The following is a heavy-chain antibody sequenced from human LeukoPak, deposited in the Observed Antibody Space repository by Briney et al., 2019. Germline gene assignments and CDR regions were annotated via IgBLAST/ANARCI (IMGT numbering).Heavy chain of an antibody. J-gene: IGHJ4*02. CDR2: IEPDGSGK. CDR3: AKGQQLVNGGLFDY. CDR1: GFSFSDYW. D-gene: IGHD6-13*01. Sequence: QAGGSLRLSCAASGFSFSDYWMSWVRQAPGKGLEWVADIEPDGSGKTYVDSVKGRFTISRDNAQQSLYLQMDTLTAEDTAVYYCAKGQQLVNGGLFDYWGQGTLVTVSS. V-gene: IGHV3-7*01.